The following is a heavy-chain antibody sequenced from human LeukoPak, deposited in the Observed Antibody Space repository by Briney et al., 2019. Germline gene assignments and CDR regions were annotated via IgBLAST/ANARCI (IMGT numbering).Heavy chain of an antibody. Sequence: EASVKVSCKASGYTFTSYGISWVRQAPGQGLEWMGWISAYNGNTNYAQKLQGRVTMTTDTSTSTAYMELRSLRSDDTAVYYCARVGASSGWRARDDAFDIWGQGTMVTVSS. CDR1: GYTFTSYG. CDR2: ISAYNGNT. D-gene: IGHD6-19*01. CDR3: ARVGASSGWRARDDAFDI. V-gene: IGHV1-18*01. J-gene: IGHJ3*02.